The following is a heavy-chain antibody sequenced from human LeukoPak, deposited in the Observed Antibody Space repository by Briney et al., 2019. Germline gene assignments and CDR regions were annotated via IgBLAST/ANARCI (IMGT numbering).Heavy chain of an antibody. J-gene: IGHJ4*02. CDR2: IIPFFGTA. Sequence: ASVKVSCKASGGTFSSYAISWVRQAPGQGLEWMGGIIPFFGTANYAQKFQGRVTITADESTSTAYMELSSLRSEDTAVYYCAGGIAARPLDYWGQGTLVTVSS. CDR1: GGTFSSYA. D-gene: IGHD6-6*01. V-gene: IGHV1-69*13. CDR3: AGGIAARPLDY.